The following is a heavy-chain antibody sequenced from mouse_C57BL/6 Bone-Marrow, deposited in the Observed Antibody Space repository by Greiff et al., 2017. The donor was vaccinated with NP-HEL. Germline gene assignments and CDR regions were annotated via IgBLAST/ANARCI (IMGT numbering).Heavy chain of an antibody. CDR2: ISNGGGST. CDR1: GFTFSDYY. J-gene: IGHJ4*01. CDR3: ARQGITTVVAFYAMDY. V-gene: IGHV5-12*01. Sequence: EVNVVESGGGLVQPGGSLKLSCAASGFTFSDYYMYWVRQTPEKRLEWVAYISNGGGSTYYPDTVKGRFTISRDNAKNTLYLQMSRLKSEDTAMYYCARQGITTVVAFYAMDYWGQGTSVTVSS. D-gene: IGHD1-1*01.